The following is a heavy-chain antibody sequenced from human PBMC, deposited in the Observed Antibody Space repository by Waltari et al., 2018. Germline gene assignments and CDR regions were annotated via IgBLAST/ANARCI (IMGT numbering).Heavy chain of an antibody. CDR2: VDPEDGET. CDR1: GYTFTDYY. D-gene: IGHD3-10*01. V-gene: IGHV1-69-2*01. Sequence: EVQLVQSGAEVKKPGATVKISCKASGYTFTDYYMHWVQQAHGKGLGWMGRVDPEDGETIDAEKFQGRVTITADTSTDTAYMERSSLRSDDTAVYYCATDTRSNDYGSGSYSLAYDYWGQGTLVTVSS. CDR3: ATDTRSNDYGSGSYSLAYDY. J-gene: IGHJ4*02.